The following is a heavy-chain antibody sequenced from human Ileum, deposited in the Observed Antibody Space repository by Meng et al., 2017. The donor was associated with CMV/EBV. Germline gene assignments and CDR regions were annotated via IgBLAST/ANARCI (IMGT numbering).Heavy chain of an antibody. Sequence: GESLKISCAASGFTFSSYWMSWVRQAPGKGLEWVANIKQDGSEKYYVDSVKGRFTISRDNAKNSLYLQMNSLRAEDTAVYYCARLQVVDFHYYGMDAWGQGTTVTVSS. J-gene: IGHJ6*02. CDR1: GFTFSSYW. D-gene: IGHD3/OR15-3a*01. CDR2: IKQDGSEK. CDR3: ARLQVVDFHYYGMDA. V-gene: IGHV3-7*01.